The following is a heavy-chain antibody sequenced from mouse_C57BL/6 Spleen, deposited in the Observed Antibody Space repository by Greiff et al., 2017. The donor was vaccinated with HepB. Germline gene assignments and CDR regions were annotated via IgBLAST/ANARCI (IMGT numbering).Heavy chain of an antibody. Sequence: VQLQQSGAELARPGASVKLSCKASGYTFTSYGISWVKQRTGQGLEWIGEIYPRSGNTYYNEKFKGKATLTADKSSSTAYMELRSLTSEDSAVYFCARETTVVARGLDYWGQGTTLTVSS. CDR1: GYTFTSYG. D-gene: IGHD1-1*01. CDR2: IYPRSGNT. CDR3: ARETTVVARGLDY. J-gene: IGHJ2*01. V-gene: IGHV1-81*01.